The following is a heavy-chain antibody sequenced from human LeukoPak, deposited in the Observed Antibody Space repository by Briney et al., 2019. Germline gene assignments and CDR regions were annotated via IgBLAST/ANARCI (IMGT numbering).Heavy chain of an antibody. CDR3: AGKSSAVGPYGMDV. CDR2: INPNSGGT. CDR1: EYTFTGYY. V-gene: IGHV1-2*02. J-gene: IGHJ6*02. D-gene: IGHD6-19*01. Sequence: ASVKVSCKASEYTFTGYYMHWVRQAPGQGLEWMGWINPNSGGTNYAQKFQGRVTMTRDTSISTAYMELSRPRSDDTAVYYCAGKSSAVGPYGMDVWGQGTTVTVSS.